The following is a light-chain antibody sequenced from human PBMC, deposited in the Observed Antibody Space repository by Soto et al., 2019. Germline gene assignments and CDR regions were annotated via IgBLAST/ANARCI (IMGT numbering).Light chain of an antibody. J-gene: IGKJ5*01. CDR2: DAS. CDR1: QSVNIY. CDR3: QQRSNWRVT. Sequence: EIGLTQSPATLSLSPGERATLSCMASQSVNIYLAWYQQKPGQAPRLLIYDASNRATGIPARFSGSGSGTDFTLTISSLEPEDIAVYYCQQRSNWRVTFGGGTRLEIK. V-gene: IGKV3-11*01.